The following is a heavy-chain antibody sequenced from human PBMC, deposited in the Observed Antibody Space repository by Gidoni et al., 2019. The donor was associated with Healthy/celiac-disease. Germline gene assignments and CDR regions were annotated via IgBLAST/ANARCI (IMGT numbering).Heavy chain of an antibody. CDR3: ARGRPRPGIAAAGIRRSGGGRNWFDP. D-gene: IGHD6-13*01. CDR2: INHSGST. J-gene: IGHJ5*02. CDR1: GGSFSGYY. V-gene: IGHV4-34*01. Sequence: QVQLQQWGAGLLKPSETLSLTCAVYGGSFSGYYWSWIRQPPGKGLEWIGEINHSGSTNYNPSLKSRVTISVDTSKNQFSLKLSSVTAADTAVYYCARGRPRPGIAAAGIRRSGGGRNWFDPWGQGTLVTVSS.